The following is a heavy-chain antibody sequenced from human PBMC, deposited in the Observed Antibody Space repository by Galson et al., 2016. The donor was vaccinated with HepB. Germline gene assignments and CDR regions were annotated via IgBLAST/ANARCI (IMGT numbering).Heavy chain of an antibody. J-gene: IGHJ3*02. CDR3: ASEGGYRGGDYPPYQHCWMYDAFDI. V-gene: IGHV1-46*02. D-gene: IGHD2-21*02. CDR1: GYTFNTYY. Sequence: SVKVSCKASGYTFNTYYIHWVRQAPGQGLEWMGIVHPSSGATTYAQKFQGRVIMTRDTSTSTVYMELSSLRANDTALYYCASEGGYRGGDYPPYQHCWMYDAFDIWGQGTMVTVSS. CDR2: VHPSSGAT.